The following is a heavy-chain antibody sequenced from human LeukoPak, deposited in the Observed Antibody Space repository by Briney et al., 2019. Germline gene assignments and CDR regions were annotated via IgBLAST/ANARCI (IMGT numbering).Heavy chain of an antibody. D-gene: IGHD2-2*01. J-gene: IGHJ3*02. Sequence: PGGSPRLSCAASGFTFSSYGMHWVRQAPGKGLGWVAFIRYDGSNKYYADSVKGRFTISRDNSKNTLYLQMNSLRAEDTAVYYCAKASARYCSSTSCHRLDAFDIWGQGTMVTVSS. CDR1: GFTFSSYG. CDR2: IRYDGSNK. V-gene: IGHV3-30*02. CDR3: AKASARYCSSTSCHRLDAFDI.